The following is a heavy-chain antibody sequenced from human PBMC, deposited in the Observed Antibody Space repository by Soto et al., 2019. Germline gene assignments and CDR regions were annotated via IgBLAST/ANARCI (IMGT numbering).Heavy chain of an antibody. V-gene: IGHV1-18*01. D-gene: IGHD3-10*01. CDR1: GYTFTNYD. CDR2: ISTSNYLGNK. Sequence: VQLVQSGAEVKKPGASVKVSCKPSGYTFTNYDISWVRQAPGQGLEWMGWISTSNYLGNKKFAQKFQGRVNMTTAKSSTTDYMERRSLRSDATDIYYCARAPLGAGTFAFWGQGTLFTVSS. J-gene: IGHJ4*02. CDR3: ARAPLGAGTFAF.